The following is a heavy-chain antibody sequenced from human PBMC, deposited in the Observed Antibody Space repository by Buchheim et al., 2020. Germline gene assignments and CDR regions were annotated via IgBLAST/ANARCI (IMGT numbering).Heavy chain of an antibody. Sequence: QLQLQESGPGLVKPSETLSLTCTVSGGSISSSSYYWGWIRQPPGKGLEWIGSIYYSGSTYYNPSLKSRVTISVDTSTNQFSLKLSSVTAADTAVYYCARDHCSTSCYIARGLSLDYWGQGTL. D-gene: IGHD2-2*02. CDR3: ARDHCSTSCYIARGLSLDY. CDR1: GGSISSSSYY. J-gene: IGHJ4*02. CDR2: IYYSGST. V-gene: IGHV4-39*02.